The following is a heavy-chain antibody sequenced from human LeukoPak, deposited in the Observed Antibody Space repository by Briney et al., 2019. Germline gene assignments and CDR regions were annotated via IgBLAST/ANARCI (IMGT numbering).Heavy chain of an antibody. CDR3: AREMVVIAQFDY. CDR2: ISYDGGNK. Sequence: GGSLRLSCAASGFTFSSYAMHWVRQAPGKGLEWVAVISYDGGNKYYADSVKGRFTISRDNSKNTLYLQMNSLRAEDTAVYYCAREMVVIAQFDYWGQGALVTVSS. V-gene: IGHV3-30-3*01. D-gene: IGHD2-21*01. CDR1: GFTFSSYA. J-gene: IGHJ4*02.